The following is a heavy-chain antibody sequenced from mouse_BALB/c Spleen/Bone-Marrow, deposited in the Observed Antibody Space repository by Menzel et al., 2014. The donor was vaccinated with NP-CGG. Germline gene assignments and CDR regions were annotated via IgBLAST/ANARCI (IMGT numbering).Heavy chain of an antibody. CDR1: GISITTGNYR. V-gene: IGHV3-5*02. CDR2: VHYSGTI. CDR3: ARELYYFDY. J-gene: IGHJ2*01. Sequence: EVQLQESGPGLVKPSQTVSLTCTVTGISITTGNYRWSWIRQFPGNKLEWIGYVHYSGTITYNPSLTSRTTITRDTSXNQFFLEMNSLTAEDTATYYCARELYYFDYWGQGTTLTVSS.